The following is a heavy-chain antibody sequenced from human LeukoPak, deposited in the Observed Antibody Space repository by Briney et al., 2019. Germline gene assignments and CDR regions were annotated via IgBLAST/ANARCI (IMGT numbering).Heavy chain of an antibody. CDR3: AGGRQKSIAARSNRGTNSYYYYMDV. Sequence: SVQVSCNASAGTFLTYAISWMRQAPGQGLEWMGGIIPIFSTATYTQKFQGRVTITADESTSTSYMERSSLRSEDTAVYYCAGGRQKSIAARSNRGTNSYYYYMDVWGKGTTVTVSS. J-gene: IGHJ6*03. CDR1: AGTFLTYA. V-gene: IGHV1-69*13. D-gene: IGHD6-6*01. CDR2: IIPIFSTA.